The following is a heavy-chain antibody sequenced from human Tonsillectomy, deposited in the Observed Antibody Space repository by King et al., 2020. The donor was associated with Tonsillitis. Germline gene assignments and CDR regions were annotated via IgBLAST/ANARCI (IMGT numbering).Heavy chain of an antibody. CDR1: GYTFTGYY. J-gene: IGHJ6*02. Sequence: VQLVESGAEVKKPGASVKVSCKASGYTFTGYYMHWVRQAPGQGLEWMGWINPNTGGTNYAQKFQGRVTLTRDTSISTAYMELSRLRSDDTAVYYCARDLVTVVRGARRAGEYGTDVWGQGTTVTVSS. CDR3: ARDLVTVVRGARRAGEYGTDV. D-gene: IGHD3-10*01. CDR2: INPNTGGT. V-gene: IGHV1-2*02.